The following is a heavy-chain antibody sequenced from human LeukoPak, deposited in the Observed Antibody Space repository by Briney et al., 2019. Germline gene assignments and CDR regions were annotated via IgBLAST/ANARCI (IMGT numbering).Heavy chain of an antibody. D-gene: IGHD6-19*01. V-gene: IGHV1-46*01. CDR1: GYTFTIYY. CDR2: INPSGGST. J-gene: IGHJ4*02. CDR3: ARLMEEQWLSFDY. Sequence: GASVKVSCKASGYTFTIYYIHWVRQAPGQGLEWMGIINPSGGSTTYAQKFQGRVTMTRDTSTTTVYMDLSSLRSEDTAVYYCARLMEEQWLSFDYWGQGTLVTVSS.